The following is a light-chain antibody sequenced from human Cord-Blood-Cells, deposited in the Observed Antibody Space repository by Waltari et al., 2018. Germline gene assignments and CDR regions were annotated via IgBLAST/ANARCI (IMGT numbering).Light chain of an antibody. CDR3: SSYTSSSTLV. J-gene: IGLJ1*01. CDR1: SSDVGGYNY. V-gene: IGLV2-14*01. CDR2: EVS. Sequence: QSALTQPASVSGSPGQSITISCTGTSSDVGGYNYVSWYQQHPGNAPKLMIYEVSNRPSGVSNRFSGSKSGNTASLTISGRQAEEEADYYCSSYTSSSTLVFGTGTKVTVL.